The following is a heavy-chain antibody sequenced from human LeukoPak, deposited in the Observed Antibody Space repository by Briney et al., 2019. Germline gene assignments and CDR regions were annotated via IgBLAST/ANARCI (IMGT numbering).Heavy chain of an antibody. D-gene: IGHD6-13*01. CDR1: GFAFSNYG. Sequence: GRSLRLSCAASGFAFSNYGTSWVRQAPGKGLEWVSTISGTGGTTYYADSVKGRFTISRDNSKNTLYLQMNSLRAEDTAVYHCAKMASAGTSYFDYWGQGTLVTVSS. CDR2: ISGTGGTT. V-gene: IGHV3-23*01. J-gene: IGHJ4*02. CDR3: AKMASAGTSYFDY.